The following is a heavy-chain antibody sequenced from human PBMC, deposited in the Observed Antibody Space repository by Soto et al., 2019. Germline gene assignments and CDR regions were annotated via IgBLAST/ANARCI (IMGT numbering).Heavy chain of an antibody. Sequence: QITLTESGPTLVKPTQTLTLTCTFSGFSFSTSAVGVGWIRQPPGKALEWLALIYWDDDKRYSPFLQSRLTITQDASTDPVVLTMTTMDPVDTVTYYCAPLFLAASGTRYYFDYWGQGTLVTVSS. CDR3: APLFLAASGTRYYFDY. D-gene: IGHD6-13*01. V-gene: IGHV2-5*02. CDR1: GFSFSTSAVG. J-gene: IGHJ4*02. CDR2: IYWDDDK.